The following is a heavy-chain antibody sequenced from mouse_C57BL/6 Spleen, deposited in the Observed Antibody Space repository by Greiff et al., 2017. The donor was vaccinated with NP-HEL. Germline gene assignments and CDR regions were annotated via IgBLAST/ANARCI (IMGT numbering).Heavy chain of an antibody. CDR2: IDPETGGT. D-gene: IGHD4-1*01. CDR3: TRLELAWFAY. CDR1: GYTFTDYE. J-gene: IGHJ3*01. Sequence: VQLQQSGAELVRPGASVTLSCKASGYTFTDYEMHWVKQTPVHGLEWIGAIDPETGGTAYNQKFKGKAILTADKSSSTAYMELRSLTSEDSAVYYCTRLELAWFAYWGQGTLVTVSA. V-gene: IGHV1-15*01.